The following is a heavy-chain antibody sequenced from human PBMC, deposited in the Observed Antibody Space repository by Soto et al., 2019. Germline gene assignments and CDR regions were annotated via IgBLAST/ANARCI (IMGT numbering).Heavy chain of an antibody. CDR2: ISAYNGNT. D-gene: IGHD6-6*01. CDR3: ARARPPPHKSYYYYGMDV. Sequence: ASVKVSCKASGYTFTSYGISWVRHAPGQGLEWMGWISAYNGNTNYAQKLQGRVTMTTDTSTSTAYMELRSLRSDDTAVYYCARARPPPHKSYYYYGMDVWGQGTTVTVSS. V-gene: IGHV1-18*01. J-gene: IGHJ6*02. CDR1: GYTFTSYG.